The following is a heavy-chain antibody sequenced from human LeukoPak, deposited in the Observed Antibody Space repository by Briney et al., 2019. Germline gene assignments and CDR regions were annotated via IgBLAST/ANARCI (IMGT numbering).Heavy chain of an antibody. CDR3: ARDPRVVSSEGTFDY. V-gene: IGHV4-34*01. D-gene: IGHD5/OR15-5a*01. CDR2: INHSGST. CDR1: GGSFSGYY. J-gene: IGHJ4*02. Sequence: SETLSLTCAVYGGSFSGYYWSWIRQPPGKGLEWIREINHSGSTNYSPSLKSRVTISVDTSKNQFSLKLSSVTAADTAVYYCARDPRVVSSEGTFDYWGQGTLVTVSS.